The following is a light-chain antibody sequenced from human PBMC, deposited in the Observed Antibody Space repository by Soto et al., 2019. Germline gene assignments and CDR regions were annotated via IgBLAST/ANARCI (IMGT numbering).Light chain of an antibody. Sequence: QSVLTQPPSASVSPGQSVTISCTGTSSDVGGYDFVSWYQQHPGKAPKLIIYEVSKWPSGVPDRFSGSKSGNTASLTVSGLQAEDEADYYCASYAGGHYNWVFGGGTKVTVL. CDR1: SSDVGGYDF. V-gene: IGLV2-8*01. CDR2: EVS. CDR3: ASYAGGHYNWV. J-gene: IGLJ3*02.